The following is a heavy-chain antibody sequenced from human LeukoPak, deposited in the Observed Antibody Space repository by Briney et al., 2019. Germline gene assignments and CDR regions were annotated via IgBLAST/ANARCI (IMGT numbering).Heavy chain of an antibody. CDR3: ARSIAARPWGAFDI. D-gene: IGHD6-6*01. CDR2: IYHSGST. CDR1: GGSISSGGYS. Sequence: SETLSLTCAVSGGSISSGGYSWSWIRQPPGKGLEWIGYIYHSGSTYYNPSLKSRVTTSVDRSKNQFSLKLSSVTAADTAVYYCARSIAARPWGAFDIWGQGTMVTVSS. J-gene: IGHJ3*02. V-gene: IGHV4-30-2*01.